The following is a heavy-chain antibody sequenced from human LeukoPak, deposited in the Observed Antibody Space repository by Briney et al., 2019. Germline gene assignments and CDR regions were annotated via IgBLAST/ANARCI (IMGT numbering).Heavy chain of an antibody. CDR3: ARELREHGVFDI. CDR1: RFTDSSNY. V-gene: IGHV3-53*01. Sequence: GWALRLTCAASRFTDSSNYMSWVRQAPGKGVEWVSEIYSDGSTYYAASVKGRFTISRDNSKNTVYLQMKSLRAEDTAVYYCARELREHGVFDIWGQGTMVTVSS. D-gene: IGHD1-26*01. CDR2: IYSDGST. J-gene: IGHJ3*02.